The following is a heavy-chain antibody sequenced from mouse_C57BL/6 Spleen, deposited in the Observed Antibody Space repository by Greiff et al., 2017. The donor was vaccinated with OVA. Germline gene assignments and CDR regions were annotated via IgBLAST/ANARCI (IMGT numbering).Heavy chain of an antibody. J-gene: IGHJ3*01. V-gene: IGHV1-54*01. CDR1: GYAFTNYL. Sequence: QVQLQQSGAELVRPGTSVKVSCKASGYAFTNYLIEWVKQRPGQGLAWIGVINPGSGGTNSNEKFKGKATLTAAKSSSTAYMQLSSLTSEDSAVYFCARPLYDYDEGFAYWGQGTLVTVSA. D-gene: IGHD2-4*01. CDR2: INPGSGGT. CDR3: ARPLYDYDEGFAY.